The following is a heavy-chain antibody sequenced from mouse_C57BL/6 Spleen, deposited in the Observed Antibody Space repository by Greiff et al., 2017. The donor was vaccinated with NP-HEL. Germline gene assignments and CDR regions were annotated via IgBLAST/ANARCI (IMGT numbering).Heavy chain of an antibody. D-gene: IGHD1-1*01. CDR2: INPNNGGT. CDR3: ARRCSSYVVFAY. J-gene: IGHJ3*01. CDR1: GYTFTDYN. V-gene: IGHV1-18*01. Sequence: EVQLQQSGPELVKPGASVKIPCKASGYTFTDYNMDWVKQSHGKSLEWIGDINPNNGGTIYNQKFKGKATLTVDKSSSTAYMELRSLTSEDTAVYYWARRCSSYVVFAYWGQGTLVTVSA.